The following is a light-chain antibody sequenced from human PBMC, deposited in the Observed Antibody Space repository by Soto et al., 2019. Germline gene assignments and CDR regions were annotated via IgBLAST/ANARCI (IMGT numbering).Light chain of an antibody. Sequence: DSQMTQSPSTLSASVGDRVTITGRASQSISSWLAWYQQKPGKAPKLLIYKASTLQSGVPSRFSGSRSGTEFTLAISSLQPDDSATYYCQQYNDNWTFGQGTK. J-gene: IGKJ1*01. CDR1: QSISSW. CDR2: KAS. CDR3: QQYNDNWT. V-gene: IGKV1-5*03.